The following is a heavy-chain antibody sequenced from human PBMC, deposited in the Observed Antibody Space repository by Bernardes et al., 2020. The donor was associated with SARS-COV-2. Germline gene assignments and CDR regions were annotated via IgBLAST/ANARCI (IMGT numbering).Heavy chain of an antibody. Sequence: SGPTLVKPAQTLTLTCTFSGFSIDTSGVGVGWVRQSPRKALEWLAYIQWDDAKQYSPSLRTRITITKDTSKNQVVLTLTDMDFVDTGTYYCAHASLRYTSGSNWFDPWGPGILVTVSS. CDR1: GFSIDTSGVG. CDR2: IQWDDAK. V-gene: IGHV2-5*02. J-gene: IGHJ5*02. CDR3: AHASLRYTSGSNWFDP. D-gene: IGHD3-10*01.